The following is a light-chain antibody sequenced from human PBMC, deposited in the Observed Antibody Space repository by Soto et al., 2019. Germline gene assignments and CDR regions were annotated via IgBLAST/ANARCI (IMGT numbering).Light chain of an antibody. J-gene: IGKJ1*01. CDR1: QSISSH. CDR3: QQYNSYSPS. Sequence: SEYVGDRVTITCRASQSISSHLNWYQQEPGKAPKLLIHKASSLQSGVPSRFSGSGSGTDFTLTISSLHPDDFATYDCQQYNSYSPSFAQATKVYIK. V-gene: IGKV1-5*03. CDR2: KAS.